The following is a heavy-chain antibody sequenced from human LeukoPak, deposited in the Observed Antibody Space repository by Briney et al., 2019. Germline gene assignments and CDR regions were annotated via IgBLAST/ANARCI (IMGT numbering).Heavy chain of an antibody. CDR1: GGSISSNNW. CDR3: ARDLTTVTTPADY. J-gene: IGHJ4*02. CDR2: IYHSGST. V-gene: IGHV4-4*02. D-gene: IGHD4-17*01. Sequence: PSETLSLTCAVSGGSISSNNWWSWVRQPPEKGLEWIGEIYHSGSTNYNPSLKSRVTISVDTSKNQFSLKLSSVTAADTAVYYCARDLTTVTTPADYWGQGTLVTVSS.